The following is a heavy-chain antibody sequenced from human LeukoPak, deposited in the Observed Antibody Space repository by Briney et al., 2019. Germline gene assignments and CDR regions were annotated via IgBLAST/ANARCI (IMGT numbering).Heavy chain of an antibody. CDR2: IYYSGST. V-gene: IGHV4-39*01. CDR3: ARLSSSSWSYWFDP. CDR1: GGSISSSSYY. D-gene: IGHD6-6*01. J-gene: IGHJ5*02. Sequence: PSETLSLTCTDSGGSISSSSYYWGWIRQPPGKGLEWIGSIYYSGSTYYNPSLKSRVTISVDTSKNQFSLKLSSVTAADTAVYYCARLSSSSWSYWFDPWGQGTLVTVSS.